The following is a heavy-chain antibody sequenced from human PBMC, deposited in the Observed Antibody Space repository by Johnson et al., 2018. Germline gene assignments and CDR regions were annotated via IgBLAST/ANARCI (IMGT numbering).Heavy chain of an antibody. CDR2: IIPIFGTA. Sequence: VQLVESGAEVKKPGSSVKVSCKASGGTFSSYAISWVRQAPGQGLEWMGGIIPIFGTANYAQKFQGRVTITADESTSPAYMELSSLRSEDTAVYYCAKDPPLVIVEDAFDVWGQGTMVTVSS. D-gene: IGHD3-22*01. CDR1: GGTFSSYA. CDR3: AKDPPLVIVEDAFDV. V-gene: IGHV1-69*01. J-gene: IGHJ3*01.